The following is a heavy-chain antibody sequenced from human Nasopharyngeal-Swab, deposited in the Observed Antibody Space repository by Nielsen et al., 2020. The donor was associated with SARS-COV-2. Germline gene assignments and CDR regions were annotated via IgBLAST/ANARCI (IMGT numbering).Heavy chain of an antibody. Sequence: GESLKISCAASGFTFSSYAMHWVSQAPGKGLEWVAVISYDGSNKYYADSVKGRFTISRDNSKNTLYLQMNSLRAEDTAVYYCARDRSGWYLDYWGQGTLVTVSS. J-gene: IGHJ4*02. D-gene: IGHD6-19*01. CDR1: GFTFSSYA. CDR2: ISYDGSNK. V-gene: IGHV3-30-3*01. CDR3: ARDRSGWYLDY.